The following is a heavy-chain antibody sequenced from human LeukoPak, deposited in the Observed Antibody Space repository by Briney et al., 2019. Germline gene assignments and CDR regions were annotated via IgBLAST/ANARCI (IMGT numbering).Heavy chain of an antibody. V-gene: IGHV4-59*01. D-gene: IGHD6-6*01. Sequence: PSETLSLTCTVSGGSISNYYWNWIRQPPGKGLEWIGYIYYSGSTTYNPSLKSRVTISVDTSKNQFSLKLSSVTAADTAVYYCARAVEGGYSSSSWGYYYYMDVWGKGTTVTVSS. CDR2: IYYSGST. CDR3: ARAVEGGYSSSSWGYYYYMDV. J-gene: IGHJ6*03. CDR1: GGSISNYY.